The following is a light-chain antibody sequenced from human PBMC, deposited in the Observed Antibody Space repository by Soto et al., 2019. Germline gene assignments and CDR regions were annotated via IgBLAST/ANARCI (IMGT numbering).Light chain of an antibody. J-gene: IGKJ1*01. Sequence: IQLTQSPSSLSASVGDRVTITCRASQGISSYLAWYQQKPGRAPKLLIYAASTLQSGVPSRFSGRGSETDFTLTFSSLQPEDFATYYCQQLNSYPPTFGQGTKVEIK. V-gene: IGKV1-9*01. CDR3: QQLNSYPPT. CDR1: QGISSY. CDR2: AAS.